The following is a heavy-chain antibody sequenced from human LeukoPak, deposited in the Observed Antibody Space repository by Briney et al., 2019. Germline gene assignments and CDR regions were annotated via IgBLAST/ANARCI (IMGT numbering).Heavy chain of an antibody. J-gene: IGHJ5*02. Sequence: SETLSLTCTVSGGSISGYYWSWIRQPPGKGLEWIGYIYYSGSTNYNPSLKSRVTISVDTSKNQFSLKLSSVTAADTAVYYCAKQYSSSWYVGAWFDPWGQGTLVTVSS. CDR2: IYYSGST. D-gene: IGHD6-13*01. CDR3: AKQYSSSWYVGAWFDP. V-gene: IGHV4-59*08. CDR1: GGSISGYY.